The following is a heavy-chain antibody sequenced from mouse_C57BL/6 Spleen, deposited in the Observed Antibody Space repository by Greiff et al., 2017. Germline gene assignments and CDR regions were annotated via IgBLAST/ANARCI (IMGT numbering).Heavy chain of an antibody. CDR2: INPNNGGT. V-gene: IGHV1-26*01. CDR1: GYTFTDYY. J-gene: IGHJ2*01. D-gene: IGHD2-1*01. Sequence: EVQLQQSGPELVKPGASVKISCKASGYTFTDYYMNWVKQSHGRSLEWIGDINPNNGGTSYNQKFKGKATLTVDKSSSTAYMELRSLTSEDSAVYYCARSDGTYYFDYWGQGTTLTVSS. CDR3: ARSDGTYYFDY.